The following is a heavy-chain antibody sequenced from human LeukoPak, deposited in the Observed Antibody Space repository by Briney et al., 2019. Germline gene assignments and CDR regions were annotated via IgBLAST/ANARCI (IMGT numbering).Heavy chain of an antibody. CDR3: ARVLRFLEWLLFDY. Sequence: ASVKVSCKASGYTFASYDINWVRQATGQGLEWMGWMNPNSGNTGYAQKFQGRVTMTRNTSTSTAYVELSSLRAEDTAVYYCARVLRFLEWLLFDYWGQGTLVTVSS. J-gene: IGHJ4*02. CDR2: MNPNSGNT. V-gene: IGHV1-8*01. CDR1: GYTFASYD. D-gene: IGHD3-3*01.